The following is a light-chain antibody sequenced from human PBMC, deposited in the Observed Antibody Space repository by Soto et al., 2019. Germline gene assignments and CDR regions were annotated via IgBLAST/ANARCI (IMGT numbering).Light chain of an antibody. V-gene: IGKV3-20*01. CDR2: GAS. CDR3: QQYGRSSFT. CDR1: QSVSSSY. J-gene: IGKJ3*01. Sequence: EIVLTQSPGTLSLSPGERATLSCRASQSVSSSYLAWYQQKPGQAPRLLIYGASSRATGIPDRFSGSGSGTDFTLTISRLEPEDFAVYYCQQYGRSSFTFGPGTKVEIK.